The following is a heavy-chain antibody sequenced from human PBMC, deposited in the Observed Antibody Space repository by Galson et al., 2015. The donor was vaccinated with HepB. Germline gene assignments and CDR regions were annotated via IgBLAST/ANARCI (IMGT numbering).Heavy chain of an antibody. J-gene: IGHJ2*01. CDR1: GFTVSSNY. V-gene: IGHV3-66*01. D-gene: IGHD3-10*01. CDR3: ARGGLNYYGSGSYSGALEYFDL. Sequence: SLRLSCAASGFTVSSNYMSWVRQAPGKGLEWVSVIYSGGSTYYADSVKGRFTISRDNSKNTLSLQMNSLRAEDTAVYYCARGGLNYYGSGSYSGALEYFDLWGRGTLVTVSS. CDR2: IYSGGST.